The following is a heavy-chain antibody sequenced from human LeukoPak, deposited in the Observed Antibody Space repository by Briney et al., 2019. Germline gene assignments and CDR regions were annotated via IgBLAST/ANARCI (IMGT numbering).Heavy chain of an antibody. V-gene: IGHV1-18*01. CDR1: GYTFTSYG. D-gene: IGHD2-2*01. CDR2: ISAYNGNT. CDR3: ARVNIVVVPAGGYLDY. J-gene: IGHJ4*02. Sequence: ASVKVSCKASGYTFTSYGISWVRQAPGQGLEWMGWISAYNGNTNYAQKLQGRVTMTTDTSTSTAYMELRSLRSDDTAVYYCARVNIVVVPAGGYLDYWGQGTLVTVSS.